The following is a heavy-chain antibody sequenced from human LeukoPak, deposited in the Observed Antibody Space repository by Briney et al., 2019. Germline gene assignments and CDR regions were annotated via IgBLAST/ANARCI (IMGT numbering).Heavy chain of an antibody. D-gene: IGHD2-2*01. CDR1: GGSISSSSYY. J-gene: IGHJ5*02. CDR3: ARDLYQLLGNWFDP. Sequence: PSETLSLTCTVSGGSISSSSYYWAWIRQPPGKGLEWIGSMYYSGSAYYNPSLKSRVTISVDTSKNQFSLQLTSVTAADTAVYYCARDLYQLLGNWFDPWGQGTLVTVSS. CDR2: MYYSGSA. V-gene: IGHV4-39*02.